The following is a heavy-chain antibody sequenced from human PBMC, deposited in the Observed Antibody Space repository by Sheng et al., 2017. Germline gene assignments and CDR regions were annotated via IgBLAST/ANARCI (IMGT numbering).Heavy chain of an antibody. CDR1: GFNFDDYA. CDR3: AKLGKSVSYGDYRFPLDI. D-gene: IGHD4-17*01. J-gene: IGHJ3*02. V-gene: IGHV3-23*04. Sequence: EVQLVESGGGLVQPGRSLRLSCAASGFNFDDYAMHWVRQAPGKGLEWVSAISGSGGSANYADSVKGRFTISRDNSKNTLYLQMNSLRAEDTALYYCAKLGKSVSYGDYRFPLDIWGQGTVVAVSS. CDR2: ISGSGGSA.